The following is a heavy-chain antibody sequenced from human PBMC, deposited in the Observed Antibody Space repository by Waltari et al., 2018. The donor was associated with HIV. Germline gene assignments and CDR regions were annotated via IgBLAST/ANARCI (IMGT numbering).Heavy chain of an antibody. CDR3: LLGSHYYGSAAYYEH. Sequence: QVQLVQSGSELKKPGSSMKVSCTASGGTFAAFQINWVRQAPGHGLGLLGSFVPIVQRRCSSEKFTARLTLTADKSTTTAFMELAALTSQETAVYYCLLGSHYYGSAAYYEHWGPGTLVTVSS. D-gene: IGHD3-3*01. V-gene: IGHV1-69*02. CDR2: FVPIVQRR. J-gene: IGHJ4*01. CDR1: GGTFAAFQ.